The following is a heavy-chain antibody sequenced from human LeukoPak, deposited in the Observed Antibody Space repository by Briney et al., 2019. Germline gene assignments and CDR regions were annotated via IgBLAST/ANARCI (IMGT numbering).Heavy chain of an antibody. V-gene: IGHV4-4*07. CDR3: ARDALGYGGTAAFDY. Sequence: SETLSLTCTVSGGSISSYYWSWIRQPAGKGLEWIGRIYTSGTTDYNPSLKSRVTMSVDTSKNQFSLKLSSLTAADTALYYCARDALGYGGTAAFDYWGQGIVVTVSS. D-gene: IGHD4-23*01. J-gene: IGHJ4*02. CDR2: IYTSGTT. CDR1: GGSISSYY.